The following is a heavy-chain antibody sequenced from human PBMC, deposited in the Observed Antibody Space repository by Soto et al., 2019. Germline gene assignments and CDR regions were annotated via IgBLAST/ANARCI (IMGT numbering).Heavy chain of an antibody. Sequence: GGSLRLSCAASGFTFSSYGMHWVRQAPGKGLEWVAVISYDGSNKYYADSVKGRFTISRDNSKNTLYLQMNSLRAEDTAAYYCAKAGEYSSSFRFDYWGQGTLVTVSS. CDR3: AKAGEYSSSFRFDY. J-gene: IGHJ4*02. CDR1: GFTFSSYG. D-gene: IGHD6-6*01. CDR2: ISYDGSNK. V-gene: IGHV3-30*18.